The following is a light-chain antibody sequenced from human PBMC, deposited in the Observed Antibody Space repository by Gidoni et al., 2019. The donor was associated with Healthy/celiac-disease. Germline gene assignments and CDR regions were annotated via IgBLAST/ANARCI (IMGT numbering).Light chain of an antibody. CDR3: QQLNSYPAYT. Sequence: DIQLTQSPSFLSASVGDRVSLTCRASQGISSYLAWYQQKPGKAPKLLIYAAATWQSGGPSRFSGSGSGTEVTLTISSLQPEDFATYYCQQLNSYPAYTFGQGTKLEIK. CDR1: QGISSY. V-gene: IGKV1-9*01. J-gene: IGKJ2*01. CDR2: AAA.